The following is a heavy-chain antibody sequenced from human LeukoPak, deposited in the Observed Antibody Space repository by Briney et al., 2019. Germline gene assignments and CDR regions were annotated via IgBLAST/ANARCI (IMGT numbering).Heavy chain of an antibody. Sequence: PGGSPRLSCAASGFTFSSYGMHWVRQAPGKGLEWVAVISYDGRTTFYADSVKGRFTISRDNSMNTLFLQLNSLRAEDTAVYYCAKVHLTYYYDSSGYGFQDYWGQGTLVTVSS. J-gene: IGHJ4*02. V-gene: IGHV3-30*18. D-gene: IGHD3-22*01. CDR3: AKVHLTYYYDSSGYGFQDY. CDR2: ISYDGRTT. CDR1: GFTFSSYG.